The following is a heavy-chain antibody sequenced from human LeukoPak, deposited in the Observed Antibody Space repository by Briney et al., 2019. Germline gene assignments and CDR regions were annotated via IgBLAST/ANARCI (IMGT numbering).Heavy chain of an antibody. D-gene: IGHD2-2*01. CDR2: ISAYDGNT. V-gene: IGHV1-18*01. Sequence: GASVKVSCKASGYSFTNYGFSWVRQARGQGLEWMGWISAYDGNTNYAQILQGSVTMTTDTSTSTAYMELRSLRSDDTAVYYCARAIVVVPPTIRDYYYYYYMDVWGKGTTVTVSS. J-gene: IGHJ6*03. CDR1: GYSFTNYG. CDR3: ARAIVVVPPTIRDYYYYYYMDV.